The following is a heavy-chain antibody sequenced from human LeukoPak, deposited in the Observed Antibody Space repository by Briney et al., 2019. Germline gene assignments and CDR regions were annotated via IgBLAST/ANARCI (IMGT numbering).Heavy chain of an antibody. CDR1: GGSIGSSSYY. J-gene: IGHJ5*02. Sequence: SETLSLTCTVSGGSIGSSSYYWGWIRQPPGKGLEWIGSIYYSGSTYYNPSLKSRVTISVDTSKNQFSLKLSSVTAADTAVYYCARDVDTAMARNWFDPWGQGTLVTVSS. CDR2: IYYSGST. V-gene: IGHV4-39*07. CDR3: ARDVDTAMARNWFDP. D-gene: IGHD5-18*01.